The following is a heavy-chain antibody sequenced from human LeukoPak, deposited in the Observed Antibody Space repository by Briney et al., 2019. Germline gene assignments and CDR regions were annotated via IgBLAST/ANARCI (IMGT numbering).Heavy chain of an antibody. Sequence: PSETLSITCTVSGGSISSSSYYLYWVRQPPGTGLEWLGNVYYGGNTFYNSSLESRVTISVDMSKNQFSLKLSSLTAADTAVYYCARQRADYFYHYLDVWGKGTSVTVSS. V-gene: IGHV4-39*01. J-gene: IGHJ6*03. CDR2: VYYGGNT. CDR3: ARQRADYFYHYLDV. CDR1: GGSISSSSYY.